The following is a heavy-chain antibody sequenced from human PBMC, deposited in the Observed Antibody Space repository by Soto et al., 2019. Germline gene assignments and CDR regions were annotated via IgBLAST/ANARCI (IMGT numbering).Heavy chain of an antibody. D-gene: IGHD4-4*01. V-gene: IGHV6-1*01. J-gene: IGHJ6*02. CDR1: GDSVSINSAA. CDR2: TYYRSKWYN. CDR3: ARGLQYYYYGMDV. Sequence: PSQTLSLTFAISGDSVSINSAAWHWIRQSPSRGLEWLGRTYYRSKWYNDYAVSVKSRITINPDTSKNQFSLQLNSVTPEDTAVYYCARGLQYYYYGMDVWGQGTTVTVSS.